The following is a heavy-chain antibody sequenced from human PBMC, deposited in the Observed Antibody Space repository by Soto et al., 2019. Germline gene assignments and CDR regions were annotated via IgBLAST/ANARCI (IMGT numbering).Heavy chain of an antibody. J-gene: IGHJ4*02. CDR3: ARDPPSPPYYDYVWGSYRAGGDY. CDR2: INPNSGGT. V-gene: IGHV1-2*02. D-gene: IGHD3-16*02. Sequence: ASVKVSCKASGYTFTGYYMHWVRQAPGQGLEWMGWINPNSGGTNYAQKFQGRVTMTRDTSISTAYMELSRLRSDDTAVYYCARDPPSPPYYDYVWGSYRAGGDYWGQGTLVTVSS. CDR1: GYTFTGYY.